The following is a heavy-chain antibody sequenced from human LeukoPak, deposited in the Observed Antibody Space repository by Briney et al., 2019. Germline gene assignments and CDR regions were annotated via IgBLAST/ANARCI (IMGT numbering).Heavy chain of an antibody. J-gene: IGHJ4*02. CDR1: GYTFTSDD. CDR3: ASVVGSSGYLY. V-gene: IGHV1-46*01. CDR2: IILSGAST. Sequence: ASVKVSCKTTGYTFTSDDMHWVRHAPGQGLEWRGKIILSGASTSYAQKFQGRVTMNRDTSTITVYMELSSLRSEDTAVYSCASVVGSSGYLYWGQGTLVTVSS. D-gene: IGHD3-22*01.